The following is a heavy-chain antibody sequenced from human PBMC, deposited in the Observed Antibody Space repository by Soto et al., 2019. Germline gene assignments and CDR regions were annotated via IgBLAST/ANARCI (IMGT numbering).Heavy chain of an antibody. CDR3: VKGGTSSGYYCYYGMDV. CDR2: ISGTGINT. CDR1: GFTFNNHG. J-gene: IGHJ6*02. V-gene: IGHV3-23*01. D-gene: IGHD3-10*01. Sequence: GGSLRLSCTASGFTFNNHGMSWVRQAPGKGLEWVSAISGTGINTDYADSVKGRFTISRDNSKNTLYLQMSSLTTEDTATYYCVKGGTSSGYYCYYGMDVWGQGTTVTVSS.